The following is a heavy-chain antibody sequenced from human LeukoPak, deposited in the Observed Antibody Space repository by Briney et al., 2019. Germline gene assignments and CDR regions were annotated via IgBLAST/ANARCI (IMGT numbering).Heavy chain of an antibody. V-gene: IGHV1-69*13. CDR2: IIPIFGTA. CDR1: GGTXSSYA. J-gene: IGHJ4*02. D-gene: IGHD3-9*01. Sequence: ASVKVSCKASGGTXSSYAISWVRQAPGQGLEWMGGIIPIFGTANYAQKFQGRVTITADESTSTAYMELSSLRSEDTAVYYCARGHYDILTGYYSIDYWGQGTLVTVSS. CDR3: ARGHYDILTGYYSIDY.